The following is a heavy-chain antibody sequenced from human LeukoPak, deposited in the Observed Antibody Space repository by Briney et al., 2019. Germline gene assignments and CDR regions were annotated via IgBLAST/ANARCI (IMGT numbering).Heavy chain of an antibody. CDR1: GYIFTSFG. D-gene: IGHD1-26*01. Sequence: ASVKVSCKASGYIFTSFGISWVRQAPGQGLEWVGWISAYNGHTNSAQKLQGRVTMTTDTSTSTASMELTSLTSDDTAVYYCARDQVVGATAGTFDYWGQGTLVTVSS. CDR3: ARDQVVGATAGTFDY. CDR2: ISAYNGHT. V-gene: IGHV1-18*01. J-gene: IGHJ4*02.